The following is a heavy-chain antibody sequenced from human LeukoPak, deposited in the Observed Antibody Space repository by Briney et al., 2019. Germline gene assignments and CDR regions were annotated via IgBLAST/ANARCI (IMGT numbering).Heavy chain of an antibody. CDR3: ARGAVISNFDS. D-gene: IGHD2-21*01. V-gene: IGHV3-48*01. J-gene: IGHJ4*02. Sequence: PGGSLRLSCAASGFTFSSYSMNWVRQAPGKGLEWVSYISSSSSTIYYADSVKGRFTISRDNAKNSLYLQMNSLRAEDTAVYYCARGAVISNFDSWGQGTLVTVSS. CDR2: ISSSSSTI. CDR1: GFTFSSYS.